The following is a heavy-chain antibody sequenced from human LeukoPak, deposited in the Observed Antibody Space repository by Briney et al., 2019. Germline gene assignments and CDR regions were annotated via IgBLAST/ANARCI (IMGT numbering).Heavy chain of an antibody. V-gene: IGHV4-34*01. Sequence: SETLSLTCAVYGGSFSGYYWSWIRQPPGKGLEWLGEINHSGSTNYNPSLKSRVTISVDTSKNQFSLKLSSVTAADTAVYYCARGGGYTVTRLFDPWGQGTLVTVSS. CDR2: INHSGST. CDR1: GGSFSGYY. D-gene: IGHD4-17*01. CDR3: ARGGGYTVTRLFDP. J-gene: IGHJ5*02.